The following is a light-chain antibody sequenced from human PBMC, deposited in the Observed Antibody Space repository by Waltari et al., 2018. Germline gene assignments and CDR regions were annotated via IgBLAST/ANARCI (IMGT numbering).Light chain of an antibody. Sequence: QSVLTQPPSVSAAPGQKVTISCSGSSSNIENNYVSWYQQIPGTVPKVLRYEQRRRAYGIPDRLSGSKSGTSATLGLTGVQTCDEAGYYGGTRDNSVGGGVFGGGTKLTVL. J-gene: IGLJ3*02. CDR2: EQR. V-gene: IGLV1-51*02. CDR1: SSNIENNY. CDR3: GTRDNSVGGGV.